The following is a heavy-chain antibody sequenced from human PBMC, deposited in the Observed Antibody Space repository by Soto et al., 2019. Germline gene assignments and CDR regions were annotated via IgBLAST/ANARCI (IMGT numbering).Heavy chain of an antibody. Sequence: SETLSLTCTVSGGSISSGGYYWSWIRQHPGKGLEWIGYIYYSGSTYYNPSLKSRVTISVDTSKNQFSLKLSSMTAADTAVYYCARDSTHYDSSPWFDPWGQGTLVTVSS. J-gene: IGHJ5*02. CDR3: ARDSTHYDSSPWFDP. D-gene: IGHD3-22*01. CDR1: GGSISSGGYY. V-gene: IGHV4-31*03. CDR2: IYYSGST.